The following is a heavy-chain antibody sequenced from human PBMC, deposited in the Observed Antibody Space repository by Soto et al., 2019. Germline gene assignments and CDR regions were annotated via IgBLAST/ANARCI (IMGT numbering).Heavy chain of an antibody. J-gene: IGHJ6*02. CDR1: GFTFSSYW. CDR3: ARDLYSSSPEDYYYGMDV. D-gene: IGHD6-6*01. V-gene: IGHV3-7*01. Sequence: GGSLRLSCAASGFTFSSYWMSWVRQAPGKGLEWVANIKQDGSEKYYVDSVKGRFTISRDNAKNSLYLQMNSLRAEDTAVYYCARDLYSSSPEDYYYGMDVWGQGTMVTVSS. CDR2: IKQDGSEK.